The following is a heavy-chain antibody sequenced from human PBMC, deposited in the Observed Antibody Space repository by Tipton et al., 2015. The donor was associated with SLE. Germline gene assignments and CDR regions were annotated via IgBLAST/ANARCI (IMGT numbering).Heavy chain of an antibody. CDR2: IHYSGTT. D-gene: IGHD1-26*01. J-gene: IGHJ3*02. CDR3: ARTLGAIAHTVYDAFDI. CDR1: GGSLSSSS. V-gene: IGHV4-59*01. Sequence: TLSLTCTVSGGSLSSSSWNWIRQPPGKGLEWIGYIHYSGTTHDNPSLKSRVTMSVDMSKNQFSLRLTSVTAADTAVYYRARTLGAIAHTVYDAFDIRGQGKMVTVSS.